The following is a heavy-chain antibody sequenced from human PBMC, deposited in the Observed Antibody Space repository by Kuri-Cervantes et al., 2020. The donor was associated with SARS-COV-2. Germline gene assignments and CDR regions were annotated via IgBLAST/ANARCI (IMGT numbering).Heavy chain of an antibody. D-gene: IGHD6-13*01. CDR3: ARDDLHSSSWDFDY. CDR2: FDPEDGET. V-gene: IGHV1-24*01. CDR1: GYTLTELS. Sequence: ASVKVSSKVSGYTLTELSMHWVRQAPGKGLEWMGGFDPEDGETIYAQKFQGRVTMTEDTSTDTAYMELSSLRSEDTAVYYCARDDLHSSSWDFDYWGQGTLVTVSS. J-gene: IGHJ4*02.